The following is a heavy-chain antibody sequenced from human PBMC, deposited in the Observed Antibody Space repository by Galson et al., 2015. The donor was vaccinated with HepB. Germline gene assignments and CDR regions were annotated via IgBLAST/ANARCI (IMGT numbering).Heavy chain of an antibody. D-gene: IGHD3-10*01. CDR3: AKDRFGQFFSPFES. CDR1: GFTFNNYA. CDR2: FSGSGGST. Sequence: SLRLSCATSGFTFNNYAMAWVRQAPGKGLEWVSAFSGSGGSTYYAESVKGRLTISRDNSKDTLYLQMNTLRAEDTAMDYCAKDRFGQFFSPFESWGQGTLVTVSS. V-gene: IGHV3-23*01. J-gene: IGHJ4*02.